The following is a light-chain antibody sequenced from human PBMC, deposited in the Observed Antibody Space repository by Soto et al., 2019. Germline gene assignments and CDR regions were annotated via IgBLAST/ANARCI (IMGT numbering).Light chain of an antibody. CDR1: QSVLYRSTNKDY. J-gene: IGKJ1*01. Sequence: DIVLTQSPDSLAVSLGGRATINCKSSQSVLYRSTNKDYLAWYQQRPGQPPKLLIYWAYTRQSGVPDRFSGGGSGTDCNLTISRLQAADVAGYHCHQYFTLPRTFGQGPRVEI. CDR3: HQYFTLPRT. CDR2: WAY. V-gene: IGKV4-1*01.